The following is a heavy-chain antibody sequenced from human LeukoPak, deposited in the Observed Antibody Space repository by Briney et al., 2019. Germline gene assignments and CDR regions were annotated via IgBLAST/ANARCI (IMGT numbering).Heavy chain of an antibody. V-gene: IGHV4-34*01. CDR1: GGSFSGYY. Sequence: PSETLSLTCAVYGGSFSGYYWSWIRQPPGKGLEWIEEINHSGSTNYNPSLKSRVTISVDTSKNQFSLKLSSVTAADTAVYYCARGRLGYCSGGSCKHYGMDVWGQGTTVTVSS. J-gene: IGHJ6*02. CDR3: ARGRLGYCSGGSCKHYGMDV. CDR2: INHSGST. D-gene: IGHD2-15*01.